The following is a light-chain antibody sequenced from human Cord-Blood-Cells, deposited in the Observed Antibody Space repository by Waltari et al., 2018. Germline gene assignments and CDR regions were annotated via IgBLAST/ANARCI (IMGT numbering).Light chain of an antibody. CDR2: GAS. V-gene: IGKV3-20*01. CDR3: KQYGSSL. Sequence: EIVLTQSPGTLSLSPGERATLSCRASQNVSSSYLAWYPQKPGPAPRLLIYGASSRATGITDRFSGSGSGTDFTLTISRLGPEELAVYYCKQYGSSLFGAGTKVEIK. CDR1: QNVSSSY. J-gene: IGKJ4*01.